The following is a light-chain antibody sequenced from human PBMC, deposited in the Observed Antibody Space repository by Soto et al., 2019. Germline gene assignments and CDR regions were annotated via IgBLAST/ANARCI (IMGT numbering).Light chain of an antibody. V-gene: IGKV1-5*01. CDR1: QRISSW. CDR3: QLTQA. J-gene: IGKJ1*01. CDR2: DAS. Sequence: FQMPQSPSTLAAAVGDRVPITCRASQRISSWLAWYQQKPGKAPKLLIYDASSLESGVPSRFSGSGSGTEFTLTISSLQPDDFATYYCQLTQAFGQGTKVDIK.